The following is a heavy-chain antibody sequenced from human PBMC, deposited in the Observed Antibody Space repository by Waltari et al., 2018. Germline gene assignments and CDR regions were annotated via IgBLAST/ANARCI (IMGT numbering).Heavy chain of an antibody. CDR1: GFSLSTSGMR. CDR2: IDWDDDK. D-gene: IGHD2-21*01. J-gene: IGHJ3*02. Sequence: QVTLKESGPALVKPTQTLTLTCTFSGFSLSTSGMRVSWIRQPPGKALEWLARIDWDDDKFYSTSLKTRLTISKDTSKNQVVLTMTNMDPVDTATYYCARAYCGGDCPRAFDIWGQGTMVTVSS. V-gene: IGHV2-70*04. CDR3: ARAYCGGDCPRAFDI.